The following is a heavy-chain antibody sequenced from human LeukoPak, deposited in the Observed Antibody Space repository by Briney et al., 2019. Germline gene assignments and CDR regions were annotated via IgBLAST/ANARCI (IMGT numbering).Heavy chain of an antibody. CDR3: ARDGYSGSHDY. Sequence: GASVKVSCKASGGTFSSYAISWVRQAPGQGLEWMGGIIPIFGTANYAQKFQGRVTITADESTSTAYMELSSLRSEDTTVYYCARDGYSGSHDYWGQGTLVTVSS. V-gene: IGHV1-69*13. CDR2: IIPIFGTA. D-gene: IGHD1-26*01. J-gene: IGHJ4*02. CDR1: GGTFSSYA.